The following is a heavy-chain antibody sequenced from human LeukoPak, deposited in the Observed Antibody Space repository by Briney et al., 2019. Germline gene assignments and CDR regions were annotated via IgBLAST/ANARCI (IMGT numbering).Heavy chain of an antibody. CDR2: IYTSGST. CDR1: GGSISSGAYY. D-gene: IGHD1-26*01. CDR3: ARFSGSYTFDY. Sequence: SETLSLTCSVSGGSISSGAYYWSWIRQPAGEGLEWIGRIYTSGSTNYNPSLKSRVTISVDTSKNQFSLKLSSVTAADTAVYYCARFSGSYTFDYWGQGTLVTVSS. V-gene: IGHV4-61*02. J-gene: IGHJ4*02.